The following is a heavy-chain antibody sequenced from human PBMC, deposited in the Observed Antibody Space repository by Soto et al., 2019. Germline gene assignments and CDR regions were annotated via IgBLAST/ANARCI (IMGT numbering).Heavy chain of an antibody. V-gene: IGHV3-30-3*01. CDR2: ISYDGSNK. J-gene: IGHJ2*01. CDR3: ARRTVTTWAHWYFDL. D-gene: IGHD4-17*01. CDR1: GFTFRSYA. Sequence: QVQLVESGGGVVQPGRSLRLSCAASGFTFRSYAMYWVRQAPGKGLEWVAVISYDGSNKNYAYSVKGRFTISRDYSQNTLYLQVNSLRAEDTAIYYCARRTVTTWAHWYFDLWGRGTLVTVSS.